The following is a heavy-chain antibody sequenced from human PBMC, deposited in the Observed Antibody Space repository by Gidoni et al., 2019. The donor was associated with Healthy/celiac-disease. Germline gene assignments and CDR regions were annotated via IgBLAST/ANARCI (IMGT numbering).Heavy chain of an antibody. D-gene: IGHD3-10*01. V-gene: IGHV4-34*01. J-gene: IGHJ4*02. CDR3: ARGLGSSGRGEVFDY. Sequence: QVQLQQWGAGLLKPSETLSLTCAVYGGSFSGYYWSWIRQPPGKGLEWIGEINHSGSTNYNPSLKSRVTISVDTSKNQFSLKLSSVTAADTAVYYCARGLGSSGRGEVFDYWGQGTLVTVSS. CDR2: INHSGST. CDR1: GGSFSGYY.